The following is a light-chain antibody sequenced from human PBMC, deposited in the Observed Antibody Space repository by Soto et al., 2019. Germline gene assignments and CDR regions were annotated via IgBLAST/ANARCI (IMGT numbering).Light chain of an antibody. V-gene: IGKV1-13*02. CDR3: QQFRSYPQT. J-gene: IGKJ2*01. Sequence: AIQLTQSPSSLSASIGDRVTITCRASQGITSDLAWYQQKPGRPPKLLIYGGSNLGSGVPSRFSGGGSGTDFTLTISNLQSDDFANYYCQQFRSYPQTFGQGTKLEIK. CDR1: QGITSD. CDR2: GGS.